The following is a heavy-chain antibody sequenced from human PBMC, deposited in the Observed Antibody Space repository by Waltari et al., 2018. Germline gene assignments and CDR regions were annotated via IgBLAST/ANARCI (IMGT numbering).Heavy chain of an antibody. J-gene: IGHJ1*01. Sequence: QVQLQESGPGLVKPSQTLSLTCTVSGGPISSVSYYWSWIRQPAGKGLEWIGRIYTSGSTNYNPSLKSRVTISVDTSKNQFSLKLSSVTAADTAVYYCARDHYGGLEYFQHWGQGTLVTVSS. CDR2: IYTSGST. CDR3: ARDHYGGLEYFQH. D-gene: IGHD4-17*01. V-gene: IGHV4-61*02. CDR1: GGPISSVSYY.